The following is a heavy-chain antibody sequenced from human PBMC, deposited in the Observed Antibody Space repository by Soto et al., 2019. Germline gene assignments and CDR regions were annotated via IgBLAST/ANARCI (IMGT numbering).Heavy chain of an antibody. CDR3: ARDDDDSSCYYHY. Sequence: EVQLVESGGGLVKPGGSLRLSCAASGFTFSSYSMNWVRQAPGKGLEWVSSISSSSSYIYYADSVKGRFTISRDNAKNSLYLQMNSLRAEETAGYYCARDDDDSSCYYHYWGQGTLVTVSS. CDR1: GFTFSSYS. V-gene: IGHV3-21*01. CDR2: ISSSSSYI. J-gene: IGHJ4*02. D-gene: IGHD3-22*01.